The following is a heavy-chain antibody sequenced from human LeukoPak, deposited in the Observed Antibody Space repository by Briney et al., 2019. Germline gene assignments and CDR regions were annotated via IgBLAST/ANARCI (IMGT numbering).Heavy chain of an antibody. Sequence: GGSLRLSCAASGFTFSSSAMSWVRQAPGKGLEWVSVISGSGGTTYYADSVKGQFIISRDNSKNTLYLQMNSLRAEDTAVYYCAKVLWLRSGGRYFDYWGQGTLVTVSS. CDR2: ISGSGGTT. V-gene: IGHV3-23*01. CDR1: GFTFSSSA. CDR3: AKVLWLRSGGRYFDY. D-gene: IGHD5-12*01. J-gene: IGHJ4*02.